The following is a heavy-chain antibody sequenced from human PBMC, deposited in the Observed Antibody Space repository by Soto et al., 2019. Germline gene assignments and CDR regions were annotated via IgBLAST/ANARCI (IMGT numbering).Heavy chain of an antibody. CDR3: ARLYYYYMDV. J-gene: IGHJ6*03. Sequence: SLTCTVSGGSISSSSYYWGWIRQPPGKGLEWIGSIYYSGSTYYNPSLKSRVTISVDTSKNQFSLKLSSVTAADTAVYYCARLYYYYMDVWGKGTTVTVSS. CDR2: IYYSGST. V-gene: IGHV4-39*01. CDR1: GGSISSSSYY.